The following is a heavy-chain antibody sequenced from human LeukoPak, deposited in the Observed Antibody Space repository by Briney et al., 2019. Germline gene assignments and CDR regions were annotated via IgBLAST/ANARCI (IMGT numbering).Heavy chain of an antibody. V-gene: IGHV4-4*02. CDR1: GGSISSSNW. CDR2: INHSGST. CDR3: ARTYYDFWSGYPYYFDY. J-gene: IGHJ4*02. Sequence: SGTLSLTCAVSGGSISSSNWWSWVRQPPGKGLEWIGEINHSGSTNYNPSLKSRVTISVDTSKNQFSLKLSSVTAADTAVYYCARTYYDFWSGYPYYFDYWGQGTLVTVSS. D-gene: IGHD3-3*01.